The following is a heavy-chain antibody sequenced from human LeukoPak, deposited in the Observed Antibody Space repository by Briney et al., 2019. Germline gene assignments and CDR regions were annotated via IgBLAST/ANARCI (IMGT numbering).Heavy chain of an antibody. J-gene: IGHJ4*02. CDR1: GFTFDDYA. Sequence: PGGSLRLSCAASGFTFDDYAMHWVRQAPGKGLEWVSGVSRNSGSIGYADSVKGRFTISRDNAKNSLYLQMNSLRAEDMALYYCAREMVSNSHRRFDYWGQGTLVTVSS. CDR2: VSRNSGSI. V-gene: IGHV3-9*03. D-gene: IGHD2/OR15-2a*01. CDR3: AREMVSNSHRRFDY.